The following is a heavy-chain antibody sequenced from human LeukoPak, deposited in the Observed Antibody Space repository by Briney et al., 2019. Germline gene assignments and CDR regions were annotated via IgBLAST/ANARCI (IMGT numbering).Heavy chain of an antibody. CDR3: VGGSLGY. Sequence: GASEKVSCKTLGYTFITSSIYWVRQAPGQRLEWLGWITVASGNTRYSENLQGRVTLTRDTSANTAYMELHNLKFEDTAVYYCVGGSLGYWGQGTLVTVSP. V-gene: IGHV1-3*01. CDR1: GYTFITSS. J-gene: IGHJ4*02. CDR2: ITVASGNT.